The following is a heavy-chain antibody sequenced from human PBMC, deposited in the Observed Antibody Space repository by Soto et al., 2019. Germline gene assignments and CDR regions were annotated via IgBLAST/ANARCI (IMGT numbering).Heavy chain of an antibody. CDR1: GFTFSDYA. CDR3: AKDRKSGSGWYWDY. Sequence: EVQLLESGGGLVQPGGSLRLSCAASGFTFSDYAMSWVRQAPGKGLEWVSAISASGGTTYYADFVRGRFTISRDNSRNTLYLQMNSLRAEDTVVYYCAKDRKSGSGWYWDYRGQGTLVTVSS. J-gene: IGHJ4*02. V-gene: IGHV3-23*01. CDR2: ISASGGTT. D-gene: IGHD6-19*01.